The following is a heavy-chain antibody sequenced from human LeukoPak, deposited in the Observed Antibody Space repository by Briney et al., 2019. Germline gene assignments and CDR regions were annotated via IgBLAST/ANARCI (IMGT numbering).Heavy chain of an antibody. Sequence: PGGSLRLSCAASGFTFSSDSMNWIRQPPGKGLEWIGSIYYSGSTYYNPSLKSRVTISVDTSKNQFSLKLSSVTAADTAVYYCARHGPPPTYYYDSSGFDYWGQGTLVTVSS. V-gene: IGHV4-39*01. CDR2: IYYSGST. D-gene: IGHD3-22*01. J-gene: IGHJ4*02. CDR1: GFTFSSDS. CDR3: ARHGPPPTYYYDSSGFDY.